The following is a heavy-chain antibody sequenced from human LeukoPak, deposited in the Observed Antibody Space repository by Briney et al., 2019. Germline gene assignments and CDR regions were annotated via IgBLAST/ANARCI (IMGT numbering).Heavy chain of an antibody. CDR1: GFTFNNYA. D-gene: IGHD4-17*01. J-gene: IGHJ4*02. CDR2: TSDDGSAK. V-gene: IGHV3-30-3*01. Sequence: GRSLRLSCAASGFTFNNYAMHWVRQAPGKGLQWLALTSDDGSAKYYADSVKGRFTISRDNSQNTLYLQMNSLRADETAIYYCARAPGGFHGDYSPIAYWGQGTLVTVSS. CDR3: ARAPGGFHGDYSPIAY.